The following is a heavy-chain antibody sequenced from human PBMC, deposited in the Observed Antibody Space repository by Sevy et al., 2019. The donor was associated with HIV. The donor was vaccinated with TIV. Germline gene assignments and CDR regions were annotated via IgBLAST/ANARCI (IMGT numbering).Heavy chain of an antibody. CDR3: ATPRGTDWYEGAGGYFDL. V-gene: IGHV4-39*02. Sequence: SETLSLTCTVSGGCMRINSYYWGWVRQPPGKGLEWIGSIYNTGSTSYDPSLKSRVTISVDTSKNNFSLRLTSVTAADTAVYYCATPRGTDWYEGAGGYFDLWGRGTLVTVSS. CDR1: GGCMRINSYY. CDR2: IYNTGST. D-gene: IGHD6-19*01. J-gene: IGHJ2*01.